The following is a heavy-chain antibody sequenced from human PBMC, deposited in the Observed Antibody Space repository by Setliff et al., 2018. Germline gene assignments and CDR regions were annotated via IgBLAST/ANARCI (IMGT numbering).Heavy chain of an antibody. CDR1: GYTLSKYY. J-gene: IGHJ3*02. CDR2: INPSGGLT. Sequence: ASVKVSCKASGYTLSKYYMHWVRQAPGQGLEWMGIINPSGGLTKYAQKFQGRVTMTSDTSTNTVYLEESSLRSGDTAVYFCARDRFYNSWSGTSITAPHDAFDIWGQGTMVTVSS. CDR3: ARDRFYNSWSGTSITAPHDAFDI. D-gene: IGHD3-3*01. V-gene: IGHV1-46*03.